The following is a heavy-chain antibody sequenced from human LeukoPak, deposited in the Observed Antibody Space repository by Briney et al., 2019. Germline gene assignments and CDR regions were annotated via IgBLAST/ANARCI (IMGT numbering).Heavy chain of an antibody. V-gene: IGHV2-5*02. CDR3: AGGSGRTFDF. CDR2: IYWDDDK. D-gene: IGHD6-19*01. J-gene: IGHJ4*02. Sequence: ESGPTLVKPTQTLSLTCTFSGFSLSTNPGGVRWIRQPPDPALEWLALIYWDDDKRYSPSLKSRLTITKDTSKNQVVLTMTNMDPVDTATYYCAGGSGRTFDFWGQGTLVTVSS. CDR1: GFSLSTNPGG.